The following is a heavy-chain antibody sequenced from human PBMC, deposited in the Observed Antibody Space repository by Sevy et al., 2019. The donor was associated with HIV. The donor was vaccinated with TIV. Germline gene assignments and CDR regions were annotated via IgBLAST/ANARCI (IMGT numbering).Heavy chain of an antibody. V-gene: IGHV3-23*01. CDR1: GYIFSSYT. J-gene: IGHJ6*04. D-gene: IGHD3-16*02. CDR2: ITGSGGNT. CDR3: AKGXRYXXYXXGNYYXXXGMXV. Sequence: GGSLRLSCAAXGYIFSSYTMXWVRQAPGKGLEWVSGITGSGGNTYYADSVKGRFTISRDNSKSTLYLQMNNLRAEDTAVYYCAKGXRYXXYXXGNYYXXXGMXVXXXXTTVTVSS.